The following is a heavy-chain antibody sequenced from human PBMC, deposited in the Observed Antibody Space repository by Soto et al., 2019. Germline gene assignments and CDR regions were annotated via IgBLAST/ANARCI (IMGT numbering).Heavy chain of an antibody. J-gene: IGHJ4*02. CDR2: MFYSGST. CDR3: ARHPRDDYNYGGSGIFDY. CDR1: GGSISSRSYW. Sequence: QLQLQESGPGLVKPSETLSLTCTVSGGSISSRSYWWAWIRQPPGKGLEWIGDMFYSGSTYYNPSLKRRVAISVDTSKNQFSLKLNSITAADTAVYYCARHPRDDYNYGGSGIFDYWGQGTLVTVSS. D-gene: IGHD4-4*01. V-gene: IGHV4-39*01.